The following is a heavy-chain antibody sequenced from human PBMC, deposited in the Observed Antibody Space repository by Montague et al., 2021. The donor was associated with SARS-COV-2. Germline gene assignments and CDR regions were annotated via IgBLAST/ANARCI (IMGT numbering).Heavy chain of an antibody. J-gene: IGHJ4*02. CDR1: GGSISSGTYY. V-gene: IGHV4-39*01. Sequence: SETLSLTCTVSGGSISSGTYYWGRVRQPPGKGLEWIGTINYSGKTYYNPSLRSRVTISVDTSKNQFSLKLRSVTAAETAVFYCATITETGTEGGIDYWGQGALVTVSS. CDR2: INYSGKT. D-gene: IGHD1-1*01. CDR3: ATITETGTEGGIDY.